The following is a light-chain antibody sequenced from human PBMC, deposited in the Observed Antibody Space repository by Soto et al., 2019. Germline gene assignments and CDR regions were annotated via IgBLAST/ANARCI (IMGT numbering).Light chain of an antibody. CDR3: SSYAISGTWGV. Sequence: QSALTKPASVSGSPGQSITISCTGTSSDVGSYNLVSWYQQHPGKAPKLMIYEGSKRPSGVSNRFSGSKSGNTASLTISALQAEDEADYYCSSYAISGTWGVFGGGTKLTVL. J-gene: IGLJ2*01. CDR1: SSDVGSYNL. V-gene: IGLV2-23*01. CDR2: EGS.